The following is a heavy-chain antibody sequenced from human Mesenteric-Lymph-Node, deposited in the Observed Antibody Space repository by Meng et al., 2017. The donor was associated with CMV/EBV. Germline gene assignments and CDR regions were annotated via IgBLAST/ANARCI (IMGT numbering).Heavy chain of an antibody. D-gene: IGHD2-15*01. CDR1: GYTLSRDA. Sequence: GGSLRLSCAVSGYTLSRDAVHWGRQAPAKGLEWVSGSEGNGVTTYYADSVKGRFTISRDKSKNTVDLQMNDLRAEDTAVYYCARVDEPPGFVRSYLDYWGQGTPVTVSS. V-gene: IGHV3-23*01. J-gene: IGHJ4*02. CDR2: SEGNGVTT. CDR3: ARVDEPPGFVRSYLDY.